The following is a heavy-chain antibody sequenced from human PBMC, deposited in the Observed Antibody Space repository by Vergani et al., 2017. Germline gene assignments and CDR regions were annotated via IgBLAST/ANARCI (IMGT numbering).Heavy chain of an antibody. D-gene: IGHD3-22*01. Sequence: EVQLVESGGGLVQPGGSLRLSCAASGFTFSSYEMNWVRQAPGKGLEWVSYISSSGSTIYYADSVNGRFTISRDNAKNSLYLQMNSLRAEDTAVYYCARMESSGYYRKYYFDYWGQGTLVTVSS. CDR2: ISSSGSTI. CDR1: GFTFSSYE. J-gene: IGHJ4*02. CDR3: ARMESSGYYRKYYFDY. V-gene: IGHV3-48*03.